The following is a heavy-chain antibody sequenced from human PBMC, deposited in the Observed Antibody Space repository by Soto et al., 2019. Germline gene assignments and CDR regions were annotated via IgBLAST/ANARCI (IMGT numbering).Heavy chain of an antibody. Sequence: QLQLQESGPGLVKPSETLSLTCTVSGGSISSSSYYWGWIRQPPGKGLEWIGSIYYSGSTYYNPSLKSRVTISVDTSKNQFSLKLSSVTAADTAVYYCASRPFSGYSYGPFDYWGQGTLVTVSS. V-gene: IGHV4-39*01. CDR2: IYYSGST. CDR1: GGSISSSSYY. CDR3: ASRPFSGYSYGPFDY. D-gene: IGHD5-18*01. J-gene: IGHJ4*02.